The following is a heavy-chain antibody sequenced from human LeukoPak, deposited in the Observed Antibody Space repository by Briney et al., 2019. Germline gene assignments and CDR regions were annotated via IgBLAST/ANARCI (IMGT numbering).Heavy chain of an antibody. Sequence: GGSLRLSCAASGFTFSSYAMSWVRQAPGKGLEWVSAISGSGGSTYYADSVKGRFTISRDNSKNTLYLQMNSLRAEDTAVYYCAKRKNYDFGSGPEFLYSYYYGMDVWGQGTTVTVSS. J-gene: IGHJ6*02. CDR2: ISGSGGST. CDR1: GFTFSSYA. V-gene: IGHV3-23*01. D-gene: IGHD3-3*01. CDR3: AKRKNYDFGSGPEFLYSYYYGMDV.